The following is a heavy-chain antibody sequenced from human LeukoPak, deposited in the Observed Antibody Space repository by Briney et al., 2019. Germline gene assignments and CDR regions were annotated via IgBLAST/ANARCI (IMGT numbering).Heavy chain of an antibody. CDR3: AGFGQSTN. D-gene: IGHD1-1*01. V-gene: IGHV3-48*02. Sequence: GGSLRLSCAASGFTFSSYSMNWVRQAPGKGLEWVSYISSSSTIYYADSVKGRFTISRDDAKNSLYLQMNSLRDEDTAVYYCAGFGQSTNWGQGTLVTVSS. J-gene: IGHJ4*02. CDR2: ISSSSTI. CDR1: GFTFSSYS.